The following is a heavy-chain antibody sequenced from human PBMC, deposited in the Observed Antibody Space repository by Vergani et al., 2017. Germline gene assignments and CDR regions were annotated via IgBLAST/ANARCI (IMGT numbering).Heavy chain of an antibody. CDR2: IYTSGST. V-gene: IGHV4-4*07. J-gene: IGHJ6*02. Sequence: QVQLQESGPGLVKPSETLSLTCTVSGGSISSYYWSWIRQPAGKGLEWIGRIYTSGSTNYNPSLKSRVTMSVDTSKNQFSLKLSSVTAADTAVYYCARGPLTLGYYFYGLDVWGQGTTVTVSS. D-gene: IGHD1-14*01. CDR3: ARGPLTLGYYFYGLDV. CDR1: GGSISSYY.